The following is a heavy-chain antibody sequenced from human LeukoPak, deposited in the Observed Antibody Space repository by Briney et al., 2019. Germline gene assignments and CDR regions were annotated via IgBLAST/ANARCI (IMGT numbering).Heavy chain of an antibody. CDR3: AKGSSSSRPYYFDY. J-gene: IGHJ4*02. Sequence: GGSLRLSCAASGFTFSSYAMSWVRQAPGKGLDWVSAITATVGNTYHADSLKGRFTISRDNSKNTLFLQMNSLTVEDTAVYYCAKGSSSSRPYYFDYWGQGTLVTVSS. CDR1: GFTFSSYA. CDR2: ITATVGNT. D-gene: IGHD6-6*01. V-gene: IGHV3-23*01.